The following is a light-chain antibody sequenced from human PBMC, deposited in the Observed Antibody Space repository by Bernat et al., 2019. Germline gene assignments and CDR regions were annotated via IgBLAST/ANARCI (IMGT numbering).Light chain of an antibody. Sequence: NFMLTQPHSVSESPGKTVTISCSRSSGSIAGNYVQWYQQRPGSAPTTVMYEDNQSPYGVPDRFSGSIDRSSNSASLTISGLKTEDVADYYCQSYDSSVWVFGGGTKLTVL. J-gene: IGLJ3*02. CDR2: EDN. CDR1: SGSIAGNY. CDR3: QSYDSSVWV. V-gene: IGLV6-57*04.